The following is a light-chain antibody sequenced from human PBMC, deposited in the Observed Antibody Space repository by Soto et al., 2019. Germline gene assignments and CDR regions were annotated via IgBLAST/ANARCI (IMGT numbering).Light chain of an antibody. CDR2: DVS. J-gene: IGLJ3*02. CDR1: SSDVGGYNY. Sequence: QSALTQPRSVSGSPGQSVTISCTGTSSDVGGYNYVSWYQQHPGKAPKLVIYDVSKRPSGVPDRFSGSKSGNTASLTISGLQAEYEADYYCCSYAGNSLWVFGGETKLTVL. CDR3: CSYAGNSLWV. V-gene: IGLV2-11*01.